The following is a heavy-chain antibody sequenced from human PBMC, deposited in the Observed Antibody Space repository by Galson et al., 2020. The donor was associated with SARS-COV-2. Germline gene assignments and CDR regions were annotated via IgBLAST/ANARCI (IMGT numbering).Heavy chain of an antibody. Sequence: ASVKVSCKASGYTFTSYAMNWVRQAPGQGLEWMGWINTNTGNPTYAQGFTGRFVFSLDTSVSTAYLQISSLKAEDTAVYYCARYPPPDVEMATIEGYYYYGMDVWGQGTTVTVSS. J-gene: IGHJ6*02. CDR3: ARYPPPDVEMATIEGYYYYGMDV. V-gene: IGHV7-4-1*02. CDR2: INTNTGNP. CDR1: GYTFTSYA. D-gene: IGHD5-12*01.